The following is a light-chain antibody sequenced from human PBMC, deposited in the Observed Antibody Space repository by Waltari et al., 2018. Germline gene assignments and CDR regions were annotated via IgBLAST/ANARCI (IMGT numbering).Light chain of an antibody. V-gene: IGLV3-9*01. CDR3: QVWDSSTAAV. J-gene: IGLJ2*01. CDR2: RDS. CDR1: NMGTKN. Sequence: SYELTQPLSVSVALGQTARITCGGNNMGTKNVPWYQQKSGQAPVLVIYRDSNRPSGIPERFSGSNSGNTATLTISRAQAGDEADYYCQVWDSSTAAVFGGGTKLTVL.